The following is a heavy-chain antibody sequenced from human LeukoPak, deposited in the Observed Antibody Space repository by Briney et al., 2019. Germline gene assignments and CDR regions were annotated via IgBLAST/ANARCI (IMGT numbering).Heavy chain of an antibody. D-gene: IGHD6-13*01. CDR1: GFTFSSYA. V-gene: IGHV3-23*01. Sequence: GGSLRLSCAASGFTFSSYAMSWVRQAPGKGLEWVSAISGSGGSTYYADSVKGRFTISRDNSKNTLYLRMNSLRAEDTAVYYCAKLSRASSWICDYWGQGTLVTVSS. CDR3: AKLSRASSWICDY. J-gene: IGHJ4*02. CDR2: ISGSGGST.